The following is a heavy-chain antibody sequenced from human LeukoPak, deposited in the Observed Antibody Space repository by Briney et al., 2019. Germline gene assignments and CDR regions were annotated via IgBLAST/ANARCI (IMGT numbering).Heavy chain of an antibody. Sequence: PGGSLRLSCAASGFTFSSYAMSSVRRAPGKGLEWVSAISGSGGSTYYADSVKGRFTISRDNSKNTLYLQMNSLRAEDTAVYYCAKDPAAANTYYFDYWGQGTLVTVSS. V-gene: IGHV3-23*01. D-gene: IGHD2-15*01. CDR1: GFTFSSYA. J-gene: IGHJ4*02. CDR3: AKDPAAANTYYFDY. CDR2: ISGSGGST.